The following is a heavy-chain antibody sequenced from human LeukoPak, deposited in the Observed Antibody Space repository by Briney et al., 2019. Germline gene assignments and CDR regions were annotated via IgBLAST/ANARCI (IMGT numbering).Heavy chain of an antibody. Sequence: PSETLSLTCTVSGVSISAYYWSWIRQPAGKGLEWIGRLYTSGTTDYNPSLKSRVTMSVDTSKNHFSLKLSSVTAADTAVYYCARGIYCSSTSCYYYYYYMDVWGKGTTVTVSS. CDR2: LYTSGTT. CDR1: GVSISAYY. J-gene: IGHJ6*03. D-gene: IGHD2-2*01. V-gene: IGHV4-4*07. CDR3: ARGIYCSSTSCYYYYYYMDV.